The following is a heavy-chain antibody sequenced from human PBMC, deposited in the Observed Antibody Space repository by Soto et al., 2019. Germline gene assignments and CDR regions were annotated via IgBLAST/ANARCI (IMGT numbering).Heavy chain of an antibody. J-gene: IGHJ4*02. D-gene: IGHD6-25*01. Sequence: ASVKVSCKASGYTFATYDIARVRQATGQGLEWMGWMNPNTGNTGYAQAFRGRVTMTRNTSITTAYMELSSLRSEDTAVYFCARRKERSGPYYLDYWGRGTLVTVSS. V-gene: IGHV1-8*01. CDR3: ARRKERSGPYYLDY. CDR1: GYTFATYD. CDR2: MNPNTGNT.